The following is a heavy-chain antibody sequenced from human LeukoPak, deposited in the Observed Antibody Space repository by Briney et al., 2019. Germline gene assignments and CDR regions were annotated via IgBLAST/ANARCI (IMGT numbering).Heavy chain of an antibody. Sequence: GGSLRLSCAASGFTVSSNYMSWVRQAPGKGLEWVASINQNGGENSYVDSVKGRFTISRDNPKNSLYLQMSSLRAEDTAVYYCARDGTAAGLYFDLWGQGSLVTVSS. J-gene: IGHJ4*01. V-gene: IGHV3-7*01. CDR1: GFTVSSNY. CDR3: ARDGTAAGLYFDL. D-gene: IGHD6-13*01. CDR2: INQNGGEN.